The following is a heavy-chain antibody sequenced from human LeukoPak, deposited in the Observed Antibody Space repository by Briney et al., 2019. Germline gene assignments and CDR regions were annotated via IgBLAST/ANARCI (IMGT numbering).Heavy chain of an antibody. CDR3: ARLWSGYYLDAFDI. D-gene: IGHD3/OR15-3a*01. Sequence: GGSLRLSCAASGFTFSSYWMSWVRQAPGKGLEWVANIKQDGSEKYYVDSVMGRFTISRDNAKNSLYLQMNSLRAEDTAVYYCARLWSGYYLDAFDIWGQGTMVTVSS. CDR2: IKQDGSEK. V-gene: IGHV3-7*03. CDR1: GFTFSSYW. J-gene: IGHJ3*02.